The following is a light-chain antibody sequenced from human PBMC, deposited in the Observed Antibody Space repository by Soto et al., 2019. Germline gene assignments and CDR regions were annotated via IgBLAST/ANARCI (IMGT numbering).Light chain of an antibody. CDR1: QSVSSY. CDR3: QQRSNWPLT. V-gene: IGKV3-11*01. J-gene: IGKJ4*01. Sequence: EIVLTQSPATLSLSPGERATLSCRASQSVSSYLAWYQQKPGQAPRLLIYAASNRATGIPARFSGSGSGTDFTRTISSLEPEDFAVYYCQQRSNWPLTFGGGTKVEIK. CDR2: AAS.